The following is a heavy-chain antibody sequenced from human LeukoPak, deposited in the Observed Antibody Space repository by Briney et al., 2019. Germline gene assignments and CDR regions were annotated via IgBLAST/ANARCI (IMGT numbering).Heavy chain of an antibody. V-gene: IGHV4-59*01. CDR2: ISYSGST. J-gene: IGHJ4*02. CDR1: GGSISSYY. CDR3: ARGPHKFDY. Sequence: SETLSLTCTVSGGSISSYYWSWIRQPPGKGLEWIGYISYSGSTNYNPPLKSRVTISVDTSKHQFSLKLSAVTAADTAVYYCARGPHKFDYWGQGALVTVSS.